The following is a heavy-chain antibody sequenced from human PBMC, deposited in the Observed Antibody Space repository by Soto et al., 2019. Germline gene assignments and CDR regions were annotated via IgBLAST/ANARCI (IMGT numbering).Heavy chain of an antibody. CDR3: ARDFAPGYSSGWPQYYYYGMDV. Sequence: ASVKVSCKASGYTFTSYYMHWVRQAPGQGQERKGIINPSGGSTSYAQKFQGRVTMTRDTSTSTVYMELSSLRSEDTAVYYCARDFAPGYSSGWPQYYYYGMDVWGQGTTVTVSS. CDR2: INPSGGST. CDR1: GYTFTSYY. D-gene: IGHD6-19*01. V-gene: IGHV1-46*01. J-gene: IGHJ6*02.